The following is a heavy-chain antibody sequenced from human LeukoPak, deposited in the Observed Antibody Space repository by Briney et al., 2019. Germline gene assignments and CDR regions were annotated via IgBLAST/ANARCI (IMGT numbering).Heavy chain of an antibody. J-gene: IGHJ4*02. D-gene: IGHD5-12*01. CDR2: ISAYNGNT. CDR3: ARDAALVATGAFDY. Sequence: ASVKASCKASGYTFTSYGINWARQAPGHGLEWLGWISAYNGNTNYAQKLHGRVTMTTATSTSTAYMELRSLRSDDTAVYYCARDAALVATGAFDYWGQGTLVSVSS. CDR1: GYTFTSYG. V-gene: IGHV1-18*01.